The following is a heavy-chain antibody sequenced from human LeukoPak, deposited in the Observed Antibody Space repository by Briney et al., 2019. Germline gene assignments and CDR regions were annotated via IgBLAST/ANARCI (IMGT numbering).Heavy chain of an antibody. J-gene: IGHJ4*02. Sequence: KPGGSLRLSCVASGFTFSAYSMNWVRQAPGKGLEWVSSISSSSSYIFYADSVKGRFTISRDNAKNSLYLQMNSLRAEDTAVYSCARDLAGSGSYIDYWGQGTLVTVSS. CDR3: ARDLAGSGSYIDY. V-gene: IGHV3-21*01. D-gene: IGHD3-10*01. CDR2: ISSSSSYI. CDR1: GFTFSAYS.